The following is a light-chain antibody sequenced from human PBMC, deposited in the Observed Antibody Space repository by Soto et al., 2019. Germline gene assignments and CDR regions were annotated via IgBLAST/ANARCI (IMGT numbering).Light chain of an antibody. J-gene: IGLJ1*01. V-gene: IGLV1-51*01. CDR1: SSNIGNNY. CDR2: DNN. Sequence: SIFCSGSSSNIGNNYVSWHQQLPGTAPKLLIYDNNKRPSGIPDRFSGSKSGTSATLGITGLQTGDEADYYCGTWDSSLSAYVFGTGTKVTVL. CDR3: GTWDSSLSAYV.